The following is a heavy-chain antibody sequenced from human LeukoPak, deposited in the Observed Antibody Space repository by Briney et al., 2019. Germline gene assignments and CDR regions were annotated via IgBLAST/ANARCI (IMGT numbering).Heavy chain of an antibody. CDR1: GFTFSSYA. V-gene: IGHV3-23*01. J-gene: IGHJ4*02. D-gene: IGHD3-22*01. CDR2: ISGGSGST. Sequence: GGSLRLSCAASGFTFSSYAMSWVRQAPGKGLAWVLTISGGSGSTYCADSVKGRLTISRDNSKNTLYLQMNSLGDEDTAVYYCAKHRFESGGYHSTDWGQGTLVTVSS. CDR3: AKHRFESGGYHSTD.